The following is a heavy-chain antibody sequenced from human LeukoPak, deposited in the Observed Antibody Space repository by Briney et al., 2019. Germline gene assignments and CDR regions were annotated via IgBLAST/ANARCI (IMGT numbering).Heavy chain of an antibody. Sequence: GGSLRLSCAASGXTFSTYAMHWVRQAPGKGLEYVAAISSKGDYTHYANSVKGRFTISRDNSKNTLYLEMGSLRAEDMAVYYCARPSSSGWYAPFFWGQGTLVTVSS. D-gene: IGHD6-19*01. J-gene: IGHJ4*02. V-gene: IGHV3-64*01. CDR3: ARPSSSGWYAPFF. CDR2: ISSKGDYT. CDR1: GXTFSTYA.